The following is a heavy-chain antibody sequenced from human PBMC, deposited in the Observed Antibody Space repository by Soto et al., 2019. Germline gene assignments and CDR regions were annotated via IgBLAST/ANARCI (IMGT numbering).Heavy chain of an antibody. D-gene: IGHD3-10*01. CDR1: GGTFSSYA. V-gene: IGHV1-69*13. Sequence: GASVKVSCKASGGTFSSYAISWVRQAPGQGLEWMGGIIPIFGTANYAQKFKGRVTITADESTSTAYMELSSLRSEDTAVYYCARYSPTRFGESSGTGYYGMDVWGQGTTVTVSS. CDR3: ARYSPTRFGESSGTGYYGMDV. J-gene: IGHJ6*02. CDR2: IIPIFGTA.